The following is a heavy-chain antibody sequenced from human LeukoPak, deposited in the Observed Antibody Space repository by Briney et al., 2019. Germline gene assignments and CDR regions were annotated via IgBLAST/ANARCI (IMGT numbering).Heavy chain of an antibody. CDR2: ISWNSGSI. J-gene: IGHJ6*02. V-gene: IGHV3-9*01. D-gene: IGHD5-12*01. Sequence: PGRSLRLSCAASGFTFDDYAMHWVRQAPGKGLEWVSGISWNSGSIGYVDSVKGRFTISRDNAKNSLYLQMNSLRAEDTALYYCAKDISDRWLQDYYYYYGMDVWGQGTTVTVSS. CDR1: GFTFDDYA. CDR3: AKDISDRWLQDYYYYYGMDV.